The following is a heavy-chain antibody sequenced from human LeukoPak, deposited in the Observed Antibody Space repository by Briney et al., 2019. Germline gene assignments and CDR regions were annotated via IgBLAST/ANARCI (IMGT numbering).Heavy chain of an antibody. CDR1: GFTFSSYS. V-gene: IGHV3-21*01. D-gene: IGHD3-9*01. CDR2: ISSSSSYI. Sequence: GGSLRLSCVASGFTFSSYSMNWVRQAPGKGLEWVSSISSSSSYIYYADSVKGRFTISRDNAKNSLYLQMNSLRAEDTAVYYCARGYPYYDILTGYSKRGPYYFDYWGQGTLVTVSS. J-gene: IGHJ4*02. CDR3: ARGYPYYDILTGYSKRGPYYFDY.